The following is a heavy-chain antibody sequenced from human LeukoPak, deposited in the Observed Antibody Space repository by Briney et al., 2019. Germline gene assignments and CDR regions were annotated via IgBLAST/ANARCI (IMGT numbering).Heavy chain of an antibody. CDR2: IYYSGST. J-gene: IGHJ3*02. CDR1: GGSISSYY. Sequence: SETLSLTCTVSGGSISSYYWSWIRQSPGKGLEWIGYIYYSGSTNYNPSLKSRVTISVDTSKNQFSLKLNSVTAADTAVYYCARGLLDGYTHPAAFDIWGQGTMVTVSS. D-gene: IGHD5-24*01. CDR3: ARGLLDGYTHPAAFDI. V-gene: IGHV4-59*01.